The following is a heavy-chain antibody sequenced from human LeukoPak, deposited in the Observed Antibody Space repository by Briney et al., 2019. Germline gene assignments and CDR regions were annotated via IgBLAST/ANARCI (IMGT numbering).Heavy chain of an antibody. J-gene: IGHJ4*02. Sequence: GGSLRPSCAASGFTFSSYWMSWVRQAPGKGLEWVANIKQDRRETYYVDSVKGRFTISRDNAKNSLYLQMNSLSAEDTAVYYCARLSKRPPGTDFDYWGQGTLVTVSS. CDR1: GFTFSSYW. D-gene: IGHD2/OR15-2a*01. V-gene: IGHV3-7*01. CDR2: IKQDRRET. CDR3: ARLSKRPPGTDFDY.